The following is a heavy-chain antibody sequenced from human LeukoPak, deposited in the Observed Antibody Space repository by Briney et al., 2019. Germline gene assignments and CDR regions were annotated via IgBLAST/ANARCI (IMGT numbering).Heavy chain of an antibody. Sequence: SETLSLTCTVSGGSISTSNYFWGWIRQPPGKGLEWIGSIYHGGSTYYNPSLRSRVIISVDTSKNQFSLKLSSVTAADTAVYYCARDGTTTVQNWFDPWGQGTLVTVSS. CDR1: GGSISTSNYF. D-gene: IGHD1-1*01. CDR2: IYHGGST. V-gene: IGHV4-39*07. J-gene: IGHJ5*02. CDR3: ARDGTTTVQNWFDP.